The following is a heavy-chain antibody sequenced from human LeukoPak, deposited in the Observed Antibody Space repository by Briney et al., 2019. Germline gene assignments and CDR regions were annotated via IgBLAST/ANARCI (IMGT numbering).Heavy chain of an antibody. CDR2: IYHSGST. CDR3: ARGGYDSSGYLDY. V-gene: IGHV4-30-2*01. J-gene: IGHJ4*02. Sequence: SQTLSLTCAVSGGSISSGGYSWRWIRQPPGKGLEWIGYIYHSGSTYYNPSLKSRVTISVDRSKNQFSLKLSSVTAADTAVYYCARGGYDSSGYLDYWGQGTLVTVSS. D-gene: IGHD3-22*01. CDR1: GGSISSGGYS.